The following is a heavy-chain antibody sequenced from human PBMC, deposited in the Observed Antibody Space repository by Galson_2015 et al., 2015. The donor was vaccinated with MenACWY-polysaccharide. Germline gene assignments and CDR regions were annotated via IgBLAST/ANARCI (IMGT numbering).Heavy chain of an antibody. V-gene: IGHV3-23*01. CDR2: TSGNGAKT. Sequence: SLRLSCAASGFTFRSYAMSWVRQAPGKGLEWVSTTSGNGAKTFYTDPVKGRFTISRDNSKNTLYLQMNRLRPEDTAIYYCAKEQWGSNEYWGQGTLVTVSS. CDR1: GFTFRSYA. J-gene: IGHJ4*02. D-gene: IGHD6-13*01. CDR3: AKEQWGSNEY.